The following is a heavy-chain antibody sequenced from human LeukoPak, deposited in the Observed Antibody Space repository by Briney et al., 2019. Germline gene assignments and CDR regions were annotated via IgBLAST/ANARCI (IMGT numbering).Heavy chain of an antibody. J-gene: IGHJ5*02. CDR2: ISSSSSTI. CDR1: GFTFSSYS. V-gene: IGHV3-48*01. CDR3: ARDSSGWGGNNWFDP. D-gene: IGHD6-19*01. Sequence: GGSLRLSCAASGFTFSSYSMNWVRQAPGKGLEWVSYISSSSSTIYYADSVKGRFTISRDNSKNTSYLVMNSLRPEDTAVYYCARDSSGWGGNNWFDPWGQGTLVTVSS.